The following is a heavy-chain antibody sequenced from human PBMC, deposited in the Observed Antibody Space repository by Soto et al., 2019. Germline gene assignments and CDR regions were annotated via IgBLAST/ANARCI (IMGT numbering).Heavy chain of an antibody. D-gene: IGHD1-26*01. CDR1: GGSVSSGSYY. CDR3: ARAEHNWFDP. CDR2: IYYSGST. J-gene: IGHJ5*02. V-gene: IGHV4-61*01. Sequence: PSETLSLTCTVSGGSVSSGSYYWSWIRQPPGKGLEWIGYIYYSGSTNYNPSLKSRVTISVDTSKNQFSLKLSSVTAADTAVYYCARAEHNWFDPWGQGTLVTVSS.